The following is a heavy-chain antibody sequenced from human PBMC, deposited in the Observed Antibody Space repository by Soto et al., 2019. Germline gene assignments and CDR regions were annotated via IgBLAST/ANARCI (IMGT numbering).Heavy chain of an antibody. Sequence: QITLKESGPTLVKPTQTLTLTCTFSGFSLSTSGVGVGWIRQPPGKALAWLALIYWDDDKWYSPSLKSRLTVTKDTSKSQAVLTMTNFDPVDTATYYCAHSPPSTSLRRWFDPWGQGTLVTVSS. V-gene: IGHV2-5*02. D-gene: IGHD2-2*01. J-gene: IGHJ5*02. CDR1: GFSLSTSGVG. CDR2: IYWDDDK. CDR3: AHSPPSTSLRRWFDP.